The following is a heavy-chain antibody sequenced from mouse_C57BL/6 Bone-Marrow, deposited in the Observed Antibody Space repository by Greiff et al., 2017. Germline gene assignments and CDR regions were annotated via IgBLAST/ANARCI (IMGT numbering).Heavy chain of an antibody. V-gene: IGHV5-4*01. Sequence: DVMLVESGGGLVKPGGSLKLSCAASGFTFSSYAMSWVRQTPEKRLEWVATISDGGSYTYYPDNVKGRFTISRDNAKNNLYLQMSHLKSEDTAMYYCARDRFITTVVERFAYWGQGTLVTVSA. J-gene: IGHJ3*01. CDR3: ARDRFITTVVERFAY. CDR2: ISDGGSYT. D-gene: IGHD1-1*01. CDR1: GFTFSSYA.